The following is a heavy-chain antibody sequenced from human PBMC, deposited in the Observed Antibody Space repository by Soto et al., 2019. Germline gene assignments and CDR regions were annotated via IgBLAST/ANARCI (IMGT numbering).Heavy chain of an antibody. CDR3: ATGGYSSGWYGNSNFDY. V-gene: IGHV1-24*01. J-gene: IGHJ4*02. CDR2: FDPEDGET. D-gene: IGHD6-19*01. Sequence: ASVKVSCKVSGYTLTELSMHWGRQAPGKGLEWMGGFDPEDGETIYAQKFQGRVTMTEDTSTDTAYMELSSLRSEDTAVYYCATGGYSSGWYGNSNFDYWGQGTLVTVPQ. CDR1: GYTLTELS.